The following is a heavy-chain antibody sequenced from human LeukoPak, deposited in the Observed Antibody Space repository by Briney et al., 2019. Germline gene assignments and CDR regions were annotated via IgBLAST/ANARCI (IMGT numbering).Heavy chain of an antibody. CDR2: INHSGST. D-gene: IGHD2-8*02. Sequence: SETLSLTCAVYGGSFSGYYWSWIRQPPGKGLEWIGEINHSGSTNYNPSLKSRVTISVDTSKNQFSLKLSSVTAADTAVYYCARHGLRASGARGNFDYWGQGTLVTVSS. CDR1: GGSFSGYY. CDR3: ARHGLRASGARGNFDY. J-gene: IGHJ4*02. V-gene: IGHV4-34*01.